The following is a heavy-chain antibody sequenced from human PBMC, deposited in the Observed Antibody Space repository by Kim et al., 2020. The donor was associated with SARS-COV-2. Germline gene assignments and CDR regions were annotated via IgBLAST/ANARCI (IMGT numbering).Heavy chain of an antibody. J-gene: IGHJ3*02. V-gene: IGHV4-39*01. CDR1: GGSISSSSYY. CDR3: ARRSSGLPDAFDI. D-gene: IGHD6-19*01. Sequence: SETLSLTCTVSGGSISSSSYYWGWIRQPPGKGLEWIGSIYYSGSTYYNPSLKSRVTISVDTSKNQFSLKLSSVTAADTAVYYCARRSSGLPDAFDIWGQGTMVTVSS. CDR2: IYYSGST.